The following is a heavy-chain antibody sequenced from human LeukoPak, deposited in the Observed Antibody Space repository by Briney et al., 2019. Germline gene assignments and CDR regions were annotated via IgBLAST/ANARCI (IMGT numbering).Heavy chain of an antibody. J-gene: IGHJ4*02. CDR2: IRYDGSNK. D-gene: IGHD3-16*01. Sequence: GGSLRLSCAAAGFTFSSYAMHWVRQAPGKGLEWVAFIRYDGSNKYYADSVKGRFTISRDNSKNTLYLQMNSLRAEDTAVYYCAKDQVGPRPLYYFDYWGQGTLVTVSS. CDR3: AKDQVGPRPLYYFDY. CDR1: GFTFSSYA. V-gene: IGHV3-30*02.